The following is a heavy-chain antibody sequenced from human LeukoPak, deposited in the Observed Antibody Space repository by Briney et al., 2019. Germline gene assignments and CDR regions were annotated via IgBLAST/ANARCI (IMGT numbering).Heavy chain of an antibody. CDR2: ISGSAGAI. CDR1: GFRFSDFE. J-gene: IGHJ6*03. V-gene: IGHV3-48*03. CDR3: ARPPGYYYYYYMDV. Sequence: PGGSLRLSCEGSGFRFSDFEMSWVRQVPGQGLEWIAYISGSAGAIYYQYSVKGRFTISRDNVNNKLFLQMNNLRVDDTAVYYCARPPGYYYYYYMDVWGKGTTVTVSS.